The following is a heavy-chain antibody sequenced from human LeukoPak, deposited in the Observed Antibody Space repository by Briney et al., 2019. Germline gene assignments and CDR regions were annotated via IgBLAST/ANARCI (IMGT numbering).Heavy chain of an antibody. CDR1: GYTFTSYG. J-gene: IGHJ4*02. CDR2: ISAYNGNT. Sequence: ASVKVSCKASGYTFTSYGISWVRQAPRQGLEWMGWISAYNGNTNYAQKLQGRVTMTTDTSTSTAYMELRSLRSDDTAVYYCARDGFLPTGYGRFDYWGQGTLVTVSS. CDR3: ARDGFLPTGYGRFDY. V-gene: IGHV1-18*01. D-gene: IGHD5-18*01.